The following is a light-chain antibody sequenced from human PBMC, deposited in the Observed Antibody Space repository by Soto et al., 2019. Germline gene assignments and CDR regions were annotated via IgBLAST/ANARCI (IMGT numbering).Light chain of an antibody. CDR1: QSVSSSH. CDR2: GAS. J-gene: IGKJ4*01. CDR3: QHSSNSLT. V-gene: IGKV3-20*01. Sequence: DIVLTQSPGTLSLSPGESVTLSCRASQSVSSSHLAWYQQKPGQAPRLFIYGASRRATGIPDRFSGSGSGTDFSLTISILQPEDFAVYSCQHSSNSLTFGGGTKVEIK.